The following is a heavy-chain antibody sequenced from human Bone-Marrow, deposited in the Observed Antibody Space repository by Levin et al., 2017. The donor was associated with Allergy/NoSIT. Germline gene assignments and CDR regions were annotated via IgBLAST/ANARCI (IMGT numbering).Heavy chain of an antibody. CDR2: INPNTGRS. CDR1: GYTFSGRY. V-gene: IGHV1-2*02. Sequence: ASVKVSCKTSGYTFSGRYIHWVRQAPGQGLEWMAWINPNTGRSSLARRFEGPVTLTTDTSTRTGFLELKGLTSDDTATYFCATRGSDGHISNSYSSNGFDIWGQGTMVSVFS. CDR3: ATRGSDGHISNSYSSNGFDI. J-gene: IGHJ3*02. D-gene: IGHD3-16*02.